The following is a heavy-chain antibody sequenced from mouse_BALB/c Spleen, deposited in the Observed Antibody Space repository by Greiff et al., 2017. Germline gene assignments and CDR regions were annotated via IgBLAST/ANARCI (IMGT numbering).Heavy chain of an antibody. Sequence: EVKVVESGGGLVQPGGSRKLSCAASGFTFSSFGMHWVRQAPEKGLEWVAYISDGGSYTYYPDSVKGRFTISRDNAKNNLYLQMSSLKSEDTAMYYCAREGAMDDWGQGTSVTVSS. V-gene: IGHV5-6*03. CDR1: GFTFSSFG. CDR2: ISDGGSYT. CDR3: AREGAMDD. J-gene: IGHJ4*01.